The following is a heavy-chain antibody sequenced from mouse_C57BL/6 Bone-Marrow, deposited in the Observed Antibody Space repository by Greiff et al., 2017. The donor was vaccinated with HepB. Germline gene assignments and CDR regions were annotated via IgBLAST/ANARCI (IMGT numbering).Heavy chain of an antibody. D-gene: IGHD2-4*01. CDR1: GYTFTSYG. CDR2: IYPRSGNT. Sequence: QVHVKQSGAELARPGASVKLSCKASGYTFTSYGISWVKQSTGQGLEWIGEIYPRSGNTYYNEKFKGKATLTADKSSSTAYMELRSLTSEDSAVYFCARGGLRRVAWFAYWGQGTLVTVSA. CDR3: ARGGLRRVAWFAY. J-gene: IGHJ3*01. V-gene: IGHV1-81*01.